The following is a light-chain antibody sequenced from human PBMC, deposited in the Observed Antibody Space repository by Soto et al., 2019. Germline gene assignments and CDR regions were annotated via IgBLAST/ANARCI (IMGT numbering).Light chain of an antibody. V-gene: IGLV2-14*03. CDR2: DVS. Sequence: QSVLTQPASVSGSPGQSITISCTGTISDVSGYNFVSWYQQYPGEAPKLMIYDVSNRPSGVSNRFSGSKSGNTASLTISGLQAEDEADYYCSSYTSSNTYVCGTGTKVTVL. J-gene: IGLJ1*01. CDR1: ISDVSGYNF. CDR3: SSYTSSNTYV.